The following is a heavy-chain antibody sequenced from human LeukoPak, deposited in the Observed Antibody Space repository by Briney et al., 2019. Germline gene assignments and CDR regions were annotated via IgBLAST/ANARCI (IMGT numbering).Heavy chain of an antibody. CDR2: ISYDGTKK. CDR1: GFTFRNYG. V-gene: IGHV3-30*03. J-gene: IGHJ2*01. Sequence: GGSLRLSCAPSGFTFRNYGIHWVRQAPGKGLEWVAAISYDGTKKFYSDSGEGRFTISRDNSMNTLYLHINSLRAEDTALYFCARDADTTTRNWYFDLWGRGTLLTVSS. D-gene: IGHD3-16*01. CDR3: ARDADTTTRNWYFDL.